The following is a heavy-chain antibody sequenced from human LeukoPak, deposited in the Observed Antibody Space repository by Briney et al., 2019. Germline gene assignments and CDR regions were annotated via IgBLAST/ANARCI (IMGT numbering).Heavy chain of an antibody. D-gene: IGHD2-2*01. CDR3: TRGGYQYEY. CDR2: IRSKAYVETT. V-gene: IGHV3-49*03. J-gene: IGHJ4*02. CDR1: GFTFGDYA. Sequence: GGSLRLSCTASGFTFGDYAVSWFRQAPGKGLEWVGFIRSKAYVETTKYAASVQGRFTISRDDSKSIAYLQMNSLKSDDTAAYYCTRGGYQYEYWGQGTLVTVSS.